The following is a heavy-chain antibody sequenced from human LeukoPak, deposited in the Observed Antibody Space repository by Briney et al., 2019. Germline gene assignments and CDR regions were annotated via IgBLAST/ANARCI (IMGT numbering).Heavy chain of an antibody. V-gene: IGHV1-18*04. CDR3: SSSWYDY. CDR2: ISAYNGNT. CDR1: GYTFTGYY. D-gene: IGHD6-13*01. J-gene: IGHJ4*02. Sequence: ASVKVSCKASGYTFTGYYMHWVRQAPGQGLEWMGWISAYNGNTNYAQKLQGRVTMTTDTSTSTAYMELRSLRSDDTAVYYCSSSWYDYWGQGTLVTVSS.